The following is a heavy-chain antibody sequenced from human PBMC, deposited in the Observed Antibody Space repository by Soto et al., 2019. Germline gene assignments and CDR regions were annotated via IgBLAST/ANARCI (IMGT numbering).Heavy chain of an antibody. CDR2: FYYSGST. Sequence: QLQLQESGPGLVKPSETLSVTCTVSGGSISSNNYYWGWIRQPPGKGLEWIGSFYYSGSTNYNPSLKSRVTISVDTSKNQFSLNLSSVTAADTAVYYCVCLLTGSAFDIWGQGTMLTVSS. V-gene: IGHV4-39*01. J-gene: IGHJ3*02. CDR1: GGSISSNNYY. CDR3: VCLLTGSAFDI.